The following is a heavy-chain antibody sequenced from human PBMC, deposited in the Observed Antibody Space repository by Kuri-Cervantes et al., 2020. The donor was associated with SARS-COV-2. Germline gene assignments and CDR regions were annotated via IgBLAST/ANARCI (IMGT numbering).Heavy chain of an antibody. V-gene: IGHV4-61*05. Sequence: GSLRLSCTVSGGSISSSSYYWGWIRQPPGKGLEWIGYIYYSGSTNYNPSLKSRVTISVDTSKNQFSLKLSSVTAADTAVYYCAREPATGIAVAGYDYWGQGTLVTVSS. CDR3: AREPATGIAVAGYDY. D-gene: IGHD6-19*01. CDR1: GGSISSSSYY. CDR2: IYYSGST. J-gene: IGHJ4*02.